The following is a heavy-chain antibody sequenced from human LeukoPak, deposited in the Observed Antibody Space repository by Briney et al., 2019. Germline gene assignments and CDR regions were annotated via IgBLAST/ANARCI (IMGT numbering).Heavy chain of an antibody. J-gene: IGHJ2*01. CDR2: IYTSGST. CDR3: ARDSAYYDILTGSPVGYWYFDL. D-gene: IGHD3-9*01. CDR1: GGSFSGYY. Sequence: SETLSLTCAVYGGSFSGYYWSWIRQPAGKGLEWIGRIYTSGSTNYNPSLKSRVTMSVDTSKNQFSLKLSSVTAADTAVYYCARDSAYYDILTGSPVGYWYFDLWGRGTLVTVSS. V-gene: IGHV4-4*07.